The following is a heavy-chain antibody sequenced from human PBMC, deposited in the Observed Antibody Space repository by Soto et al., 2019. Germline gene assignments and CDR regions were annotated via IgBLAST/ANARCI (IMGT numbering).Heavy chain of an antibody. Sequence: QVQVVQSGDEVKQPGASVKVSCTASGYTFTHYGVSWVRQAPGQGLAWMGWISGYNGNTKYAEKFQGRGTMTTDTSTSAAHMELRSLRSDDTAVYYCAREGQAPYYYYGMDVWGQGTEVTVSS. CDR3: AREGQAPYYYYGMDV. CDR2: ISGYNGNT. J-gene: IGHJ6*02. V-gene: IGHV1-18*01. CDR1: GYTFTHYG.